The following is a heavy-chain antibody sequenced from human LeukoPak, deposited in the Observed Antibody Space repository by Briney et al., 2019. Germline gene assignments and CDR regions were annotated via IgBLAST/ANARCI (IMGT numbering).Heavy chain of an antibody. CDR2: IYYSGST. CDR3: ARVSGASYDGRGVFDY. CDR1: GGSISTYY. D-gene: IGHD3-16*01. V-gene: IGHV4-59*01. Sequence: SETLSPTCTVSGGSISTYYWSWIRQPPGKGLEWIGYIYYSGSTNYSPSLKSRVTISVDTSKNQFSLKLSSVTAADTAVYYCARVSGASYDGRGVFDYWGQGTLVTVSS. J-gene: IGHJ4*02.